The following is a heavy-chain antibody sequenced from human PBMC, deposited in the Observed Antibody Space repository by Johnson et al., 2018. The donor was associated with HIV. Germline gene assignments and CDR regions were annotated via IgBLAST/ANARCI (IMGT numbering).Heavy chain of an antibody. J-gene: IGHJ3*02. CDR1: GFTFDDYG. CDR2: IYIGGST. Sequence: VQLVESGGGVVQPGRSLRLSCAASGFTFDDYGMSWVRQAPGKGLEWVSVIYIGGSTYYADSVKGRFTISRDNSKNTLYLQMNSLRAEDTAVYYCARDPAAAGGIWGQGTMVTVSS. CDR3: ARDPAAAGGI. V-gene: IGHV3-66*01. D-gene: IGHD6-13*01.